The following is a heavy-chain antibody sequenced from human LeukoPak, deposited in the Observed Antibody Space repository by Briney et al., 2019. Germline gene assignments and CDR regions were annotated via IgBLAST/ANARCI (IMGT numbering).Heavy chain of an antibody. D-gene: IGHD1-26*01. CDR2: ISSRSSYI. CDR3: ARDSGSYYEDWFDP. Sequence: PGGSLRLSCTASGFPFSSSSMSWVRQAPGKGLEWVSSISSRSSYIYYADSVKGRFTISRDNAKNSLYLQMNSLRAEDTAVYYCARDSGSYYEDWFDPWGQGTLVTVSS. CDR1: GFPFSSSS. J-gene: IGHJ5*02. V-gene: IGHV3-21*01.